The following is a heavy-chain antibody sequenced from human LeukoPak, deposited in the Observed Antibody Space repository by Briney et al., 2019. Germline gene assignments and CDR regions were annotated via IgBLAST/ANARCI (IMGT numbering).Heavy chain of an antibody. D-gene: IGHD5-12*01. CDR3: ARVRGLPRYFDY. CDR1: GFTASSNY. CDR2: IYSGRST. Sequence: GGSLSLSCAASGFTASSNYMSWVRQAPGKGLEWVSVIYSGRSTYYADSVKGRFTISRDNSKNTLYLQMNSLRAEDTAVYYCARVRGLPRYFDYWGQGTLVTVSS. V-gene: IGHV3-53*01. J-gene: IGHJ4*02.